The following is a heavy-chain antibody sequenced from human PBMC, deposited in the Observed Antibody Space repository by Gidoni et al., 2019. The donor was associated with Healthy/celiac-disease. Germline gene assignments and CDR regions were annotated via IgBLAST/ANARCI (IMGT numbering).Heavy chain of an antibody. J-gene: IGHJ4*02. Sequence: EVQLLESGGGLVQPGGSLRLAGAASGFTFSSYAMSWVRQAPGKGLEWVSAISGSGGSTYYADSVKGRFTISRDNSKNTLYLQMNSRRAEDTAVYYCAKGGRWELLHDYWGQGTLVTVSS. V-gene: IGHV3-23*01. D-gene: IGHD1-26*01. CDR1: GFTFSSYA. CDR3: AKGGRWELLHDY. CDR2: ISGSGGST.